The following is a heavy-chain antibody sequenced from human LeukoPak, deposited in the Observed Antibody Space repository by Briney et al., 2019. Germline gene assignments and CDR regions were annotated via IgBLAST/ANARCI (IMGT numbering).Heavy chain of an antibody. CDR2: IYYSGST. V-gene: IGHV4-39*01. CDR3: ARPWDYYDSSGPVDAFDI. CDR1: GGSISSSSYY. D-gene: IGHD3-22*01. Sequence: SETLSLTCTVSGGSISSSSYYWGWIRQPPGKGLEWIGSIYYSGSTYYNPSLKSRVTISVDTSKNQFSLKLSSVTAADTAVYYCARPWDYYDSSGPVDAFDIWGQGTMVTVSS. J-gene: IGHJ3*02.